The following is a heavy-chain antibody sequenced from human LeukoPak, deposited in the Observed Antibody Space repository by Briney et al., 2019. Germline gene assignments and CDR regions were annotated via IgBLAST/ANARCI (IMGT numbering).Heavy chain of an antibody. J-gene: IGHJ4*02. V-gene: IGHV4-4*07. Sequence: NPSETLSLTCTVSGGSISSYYWSWIRQPAGKGLEWIRRIYTSGSTNYNPSLKSRVTMSVDTSKNQFSLKLSSVTAADTAVYYCARGLIAAAGTSFDYWGQGTLVTVSS. D-gene: IGHD6-13*01. CDR1: GGSISSYY. CDR3: ARGLIAAAGTSFDY. CDR2: IYTSGST.